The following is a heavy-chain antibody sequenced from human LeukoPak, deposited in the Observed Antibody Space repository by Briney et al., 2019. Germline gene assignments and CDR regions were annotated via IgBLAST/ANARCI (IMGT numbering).Heavy chain of an antibody. D-gene: IGHD3-22*01. V-gene: IGHV3-21*01. J-gene: IGHJ1*01. CDR2: ISGTSSYT. CDR1: RFTFSSYS. Sequence: GGSLRLSCAASRFTFSSYSMNWVRQAPGKGLEWVSSISGTSSYTYYAGSVKGRFTISRDNAKNSLYLQMNSLRAEDTAVYYCARMGYYDSSGYYYANEYFQHWGQGTLVTVSS. CDR3: ARMGYYDSSGYYYANEYFQH.